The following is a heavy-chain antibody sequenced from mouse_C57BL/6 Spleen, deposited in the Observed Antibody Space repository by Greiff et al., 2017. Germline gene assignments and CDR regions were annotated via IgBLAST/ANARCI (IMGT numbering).Heavy chain of an antibody. CDR1: GYTFTSYW. Sequence: QVQLQQPGAELVKPGASVKMSCKASGYTFTSYWITWVKQRPGQGLEWIGDIYPGSGSTNYNEKFKSKATLTVDTSSSTAYMQLSSLTSEDFAVYYCARDYGSSSRYFDVWGTGTTVTVSA. J-gene: IGHJ1*03. V-gene: IGHV1-55*01. CDR2: IYPGSGST. CDR3: ARDYGSSSRYFDV. D-gene: IGHD1-1*01.